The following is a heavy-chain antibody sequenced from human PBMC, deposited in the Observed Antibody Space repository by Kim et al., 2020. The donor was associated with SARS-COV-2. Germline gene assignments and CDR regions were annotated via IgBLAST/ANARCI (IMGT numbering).Heavy chain of an antibody. J-gene: IGHJ6*02. CDR2: INSDGSST. V-gene: IGHV3-74*01. CDR3: ARVEVAGYYDILAGYHDYYYYYGMYV. Sequence: GGSLRLSCAASGFTFSSYWMHWVRQAPGKGLVWVSRINSDGSSTSYADSVRGRFTISRDNAKNTLYLQMNSLGAEDTAVYYCARVEVAGYYDILAGYHDYYYYYGMYVWGQWTTVTISS. D-gene: IGHD3-9*01. CDR1: GFTFSSYW.